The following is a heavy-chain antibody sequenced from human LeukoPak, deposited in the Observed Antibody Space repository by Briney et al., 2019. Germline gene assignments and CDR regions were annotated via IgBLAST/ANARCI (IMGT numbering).Heavy chain of an antibody. J-gene: IGHJ4*02. D-gene: IGHD5-12*01. CDR1: GFTFTSNW. Sequence: PGGSLRLSCATSGFTFTSNWMSWVRHAPGRGLEWVANIKPDGSAEYYAASVKGRFTVSRDNAKNSLYLQMNSLRAEDTAVYYCARDYRHSGYDLDYWGQGTLVTVSS. CDR2: IKPDGSAE. CDR3: ARDYRHSGYDLDY. V-gene: IGHV3-7*03.